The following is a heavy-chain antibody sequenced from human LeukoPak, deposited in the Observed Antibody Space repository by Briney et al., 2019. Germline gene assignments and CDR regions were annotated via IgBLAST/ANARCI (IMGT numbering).Heavy chain of an antibody. CDR2: VYYSGIT. J-gene: IGHJ5*02. D-gene: IGHD6-13*01. CDR3: ARQAGGQQPSNWFDP. Sequence: PSETLSLTCTVSGGSISISNSYWGWLRQPPGKVLYYIGSVYYSGITFYNPSLQSRVTISVDTSKNQFSLKLSSVTAADTAVYYCARQAGGQQPSNWFDPWGQGTLVTVSS. V-gene: IGHV4-39*01. CDR1: GGSISISNSY.